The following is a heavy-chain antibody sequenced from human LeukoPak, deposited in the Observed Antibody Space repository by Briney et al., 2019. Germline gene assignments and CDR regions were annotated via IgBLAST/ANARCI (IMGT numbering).Heavy chain of an antibody. CDR2: IIPIFGTA. Sequence: SVKVSCKASGYTFTSYGISWVRQAPGQGLEWMGGIIPIFGTANYAQKFQGRVTITADESTSTAYMELSSLRSEDTAVYYCARVGTTGGHFDYWGQGTLVTVSS. V-gene: IGHV1-69*13. CDR1: GYTFTSYG. J-gene: IGHJ4*02. D-gene: IGHD1-14*01. CDR3: ARVGTTGGHFDY.